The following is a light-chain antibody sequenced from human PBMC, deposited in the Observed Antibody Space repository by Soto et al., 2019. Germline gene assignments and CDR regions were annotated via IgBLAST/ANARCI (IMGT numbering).Light chain of an antibody. CDR1: SSDVGGYNY. J-gene: IGLJ1*01. CDR3: SSYAGSSNV. CDR2: EVN. Sequence: QSALTQPPSASGSPGQSVAISCTGTSSDVGGYNYVSWYQQHPGKAPKLMIYEVNKRPSGVPHRFSGSKSGNTASLTVSGLQAEDEADYYCSSYAGSSNVFGTGTKLTVL. V-gene: IGLV2-8*01.